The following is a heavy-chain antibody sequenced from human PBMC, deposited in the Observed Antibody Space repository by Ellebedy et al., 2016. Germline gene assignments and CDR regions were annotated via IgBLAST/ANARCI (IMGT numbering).Heavy chain of an antibody. D-gene: IGHD3-10*01. V-gene: IGHV4-39*01. CDR2: IYYSGST. J-gene: IGHJ5*02. CDR3: ARHVNYYGSGEFDP. Sequence: SETLSLTXTVSGGSISSGDYYWGWIRQPPGKGLEWIGSIYYSGSTYYNPSLKSRVTISVDTSKNQFSLKLSSVTAADTAVYYCARHVNYYGSGEFDPWGQGTLVTVSS. CDR1: GGSISSGDYY.